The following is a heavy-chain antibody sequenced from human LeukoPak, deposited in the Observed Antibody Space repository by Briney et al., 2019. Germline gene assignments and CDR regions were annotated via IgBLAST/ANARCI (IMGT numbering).Heavy chain of an antibody. D-gene: IGHD2-15*01. CDR2: IYYSGST. CDR1: GGSISSYY. V-gene: IGHV4-59*01. J-gene: IGHJ5*02. CDR3: AREPVCSGPNWFDP. Sequence: PSETLSLTCTVSGGSISSYYWSWIRQPPGKGLEWIGYIYYSGSTNYNPSLKSRVTISVDTSKNQFSLKLSSVTAADTAVYYCAREPVCSGPNWFDPWGQGTLVTVSS.